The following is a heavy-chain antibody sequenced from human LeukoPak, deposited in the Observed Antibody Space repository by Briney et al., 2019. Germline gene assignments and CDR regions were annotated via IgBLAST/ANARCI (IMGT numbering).Heavy chain of an antibody. CDR1: GGSFSGYY. V-gene: IGHV4-34*01. CDR3: AKATYYYGSGSYSFDY. J-gene: IGHJ4*02. CDR2: INHSGST. Sequence: SETLSLTCAVYGGSFSGYYWSWIRQPPGKGLEWIGEINHSGSTNHNPSLKSRVTISVDTSKNQFSLKLSSVTAADTAVYYCAKATYYYGSGSYSFDYWGQGTLVTVSS. D-gene: IGHD3-10*01.